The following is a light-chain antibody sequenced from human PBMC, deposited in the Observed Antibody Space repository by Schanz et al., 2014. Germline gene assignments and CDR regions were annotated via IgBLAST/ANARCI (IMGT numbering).Light chain of an antibody. Sequence: QSVLTQPRSVSGSPGQSVTISCTGTSSDVGAYNDVSWYQQHPGKAPKLMIYDVNKRPSGVPDRFSGSKSGNTASLTISGIQAEDEADYHCCSYEAGYTVFGGGTKLTVL. J-gene: IGLJ3*02. V-gene: IGLV2-11*01. CDR1: SSDVGAYND. CDR3: CSYEAGYTV. CDR2: DVN.